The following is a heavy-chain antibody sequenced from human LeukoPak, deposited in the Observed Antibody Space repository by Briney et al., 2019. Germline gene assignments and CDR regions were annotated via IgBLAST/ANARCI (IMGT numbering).Heavy chain of an antibody. D-gene: IGHD6-13*01. CDR2: ISSSSSYI. CDR3: ARDSAAGMLGIGYYYGMDV. Sequence: GSLRLSCAASGFTFSSYSMNWVRQAPGKGLEWVSSISSSSSYIYYADSVKGRFTISRDNAKNSLYLQMNSLRAEDTAVYYCARDSAAGMLGIGYYYGMDVWGQGTTVTVSS. CDR1: GFTFSSYS. J-gene: IGHJ6*02. V-gene: IGHV3-21*01.